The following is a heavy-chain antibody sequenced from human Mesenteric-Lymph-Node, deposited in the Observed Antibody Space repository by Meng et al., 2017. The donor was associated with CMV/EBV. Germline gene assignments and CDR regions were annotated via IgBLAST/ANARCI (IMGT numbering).Heavy chain of an antibody. CDR3: ARDSRGRYYGSGSYGDY. CDR1: YPFTSYG. Sequence: YPFTSYGISWVRQAPGQGLGWVGWISAYNGNTNYAQKLQGRVTMTTDTSTSTAYMELRSLRSDDTAVYYCARDSRGRYYGSGSYGDYWGQGTLVTVSS. D-gene: IGHD3-10*01. J-gene: IGHJ4*02. CDR2: ISAYNGNT. V-gene: IGHV1-18*01.